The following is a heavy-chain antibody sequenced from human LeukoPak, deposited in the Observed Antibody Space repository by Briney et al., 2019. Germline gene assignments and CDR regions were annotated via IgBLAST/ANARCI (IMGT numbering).Heavy chain of an antibody. Sequence: ASLKVSCKASGYTFTNYHINWVRQAPGQGLEWMGWINPNTGDRGYAQKFQDRVSITSDTSISTAYMELGSLRSEDTAVYFCARTTSLTASGYDYWGQGTLVTVSS. V-gene: IGHV1-8*03. D-gene: IGHD4-17*01. CDR2: INPNTGDR. J-gene: IGHJ4*02. CDR1: GYTFTNYH. CDR3: ARTTSLTASGYDY.